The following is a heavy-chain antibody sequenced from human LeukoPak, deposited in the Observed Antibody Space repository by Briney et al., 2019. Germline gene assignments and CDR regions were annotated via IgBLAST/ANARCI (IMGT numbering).Heavy chain of an antibody. D-gene: IGHD5-18*01. CDR2: IYYSGST. CDR3: ASSGGYSYGPGDWFDP. J-gene: IGHJ5*02. CDR1: GGSISSYY. V-gene: IGHV4-59*01. Sequence: PSETLSLTCTVSGGSISSYYWSWIRQPPGKGLEWIGYIYYSGSTNYNPSLKSRVTISVDTSKNQFSLKLSSVTAADMAVYYCASSGGYSYGPGDWFDPWGQGTLVTVSS.